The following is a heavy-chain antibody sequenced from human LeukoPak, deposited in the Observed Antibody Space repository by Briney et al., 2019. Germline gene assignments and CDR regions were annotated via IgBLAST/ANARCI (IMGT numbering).Heavy chain of an antibody. CDR3: ARGEGPFDY. CDR1: GGSFSGYY. V-gene: IGHV4-34*01. J-gene: IGHJ4*02. Sequence: SETLSLTCAVYGGSFSGYYWSWIRQPPGKGLEWIGEINHSGSTNYNPSLKSRVTISVDTSKNQFSLKLSSVTAADTAVYYCARGEGPFDYWGQGTLVTVPS. CDR2: INHSGST.